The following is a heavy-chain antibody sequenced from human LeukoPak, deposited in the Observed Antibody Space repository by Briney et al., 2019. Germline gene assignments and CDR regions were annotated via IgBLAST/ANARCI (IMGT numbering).Heavy chain of an antibody. CDR1: GYTFTSYY. Sequence: GASVKVSCKASGYTFTSYYMHWVRQAPGQGLEWMGIINPSGGSTSYAQKFQGRVTMTRDMSTSTAYMELRSLRSDDTAVYYCARVKGVVTAILDYWGQGILVTVSS. J-gene: IGHJ4*02. V-gene: IGHV1-46*01. D-gene: IGHD2-21*02. CDR2: INPSGGST. CDR3: ARVKGVVTAILDY.